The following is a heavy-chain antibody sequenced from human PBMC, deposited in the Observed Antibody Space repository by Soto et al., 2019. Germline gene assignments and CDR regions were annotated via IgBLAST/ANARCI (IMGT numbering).Heavy chain of an antibody. D-gene: IGHD2-2*01. CDR1: GFTFDDYA. V-gene: IGHV3-9*01. J-gene: IGHJ4*02. CDR2: ISWNSGSI. CDR3: AKDRTDCSSTSCYPGAFDY. Sequence: PGGSLRLSCAASGFTFDDYAMHWVRQAPGKGLEWVSGISWNSGSIGYADSVKGRFTISRDNAKNSLYLQMNSPRAEDTALYYCAKDRTDCSSTSCYPGAFDYWGQGTLVTVSS.